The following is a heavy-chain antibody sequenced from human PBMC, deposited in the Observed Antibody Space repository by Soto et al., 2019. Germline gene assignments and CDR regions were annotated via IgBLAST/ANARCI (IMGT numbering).Heavy chain of an antibody. J-gene: IGHJ6*02. CDR3: AKRGRKTPYYYGMDV. CDR1: GFTFSSYG. Sequence: GGSLRLSCAASGFTFSSYGMHWVRQAPGKGLEWVAVISYDGSNKYYADSLKGRFTISRDNSKNTLYLQMNSLRAEDTAVYYCAKRGRKTPYYYGMDVWGQGTTVTVSS. CDR2: ISYDGSNK. V-gene: IGHV3-30*18.